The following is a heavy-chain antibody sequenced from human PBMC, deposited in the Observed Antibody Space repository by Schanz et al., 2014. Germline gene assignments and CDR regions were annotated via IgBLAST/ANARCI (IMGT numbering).Heavy chain of an antibody. V-gene: IGHV1-2*02. J-gene: IGHJ4*02. CDR1: GYTFPSYG. CDR3: ARARYTGYDCSGY. Sequence: QVQLVQSGAEVKEPGASVKVSCKASGYTFPSYGISWVRQAPGQGLEWMGWINPNSGETNYEQKFKGRVTLTSDTSISTAFMELSGLTSDDTATYFCARARYTGYDCSGYWGQGTLLIVSS. D-gene: IGHD5-12*01. CDR2: INPNSGET.